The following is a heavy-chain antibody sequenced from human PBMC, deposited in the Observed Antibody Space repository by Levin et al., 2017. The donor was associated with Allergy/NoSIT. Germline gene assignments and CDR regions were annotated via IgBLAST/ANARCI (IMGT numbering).Heavy chain of an antibody. V-gene: IGHV3-23*01. D-gene: IGHD3-10*01. CDR2: ISGSGGST. J-gene: IGHJ4*02. Sequence: PGGSLRLSCAASGFTFSSYAMSWVRQAPGKGLEWVSAISGSGGSTYYADSVKGRFTISRDNSKNTLYLQMNSLRAEDTAVYYCAKSRLLWFGELLYPLRYWGQGTLVTVSS. CDR1: GFTFSSYA. CDR3: AKSRLLWFGELLYPLRY.